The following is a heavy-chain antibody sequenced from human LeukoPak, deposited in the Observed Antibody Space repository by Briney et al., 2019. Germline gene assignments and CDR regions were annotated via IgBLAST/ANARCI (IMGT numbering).Heavy chain of an antibody. Sequence: SETLCLTCTVSGGSISSGGYYWSWIRQHPGKGLEWIGYIYYSGSTYYNPSLKSRVTISVDTSKNQFSLKLSSVTAADTAVYYSARGYCSGGSCYSGLFDYWGQGTLVTVSS. J-gene: IGHJ4*02. CDR1: GGSISSGGYY. D-gene: IGHD2-15*01. CDR3: ARGYCSGGSCYSGLFDY. V-gene: IGHV4-31*03. CDR2: IYYSGST.